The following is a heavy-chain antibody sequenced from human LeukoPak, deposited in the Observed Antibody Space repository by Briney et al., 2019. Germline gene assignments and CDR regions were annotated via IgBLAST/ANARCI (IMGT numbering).Heavy chain of an antibody. J-gene: IGHJ3*02. V-gene: IGHV4-59*01. D-gene: IGHD2-2*01. CDR2: IYYSGST. Sequence: SETLSLTCTVSGGSISSYYWSWIRQPPGKGLEWIGYIYYSGSTNYNPSLKSRVTISVDTSKNQFSLKLSSVTAADTAVYYCARDRNWSSTSGQGALDAFDIWGQGTMVTVSS. CDR3: ARDRNWSSTSGQGALDAFDI. CDR1: GGSISSYY.